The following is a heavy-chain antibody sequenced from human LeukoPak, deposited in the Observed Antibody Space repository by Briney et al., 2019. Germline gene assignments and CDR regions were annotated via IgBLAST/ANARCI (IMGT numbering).Heavy chain of an antibody. Sequence: ASVKVSCKASGYTFTGYYMHWVRQAPGQGLEWMGWINPNSGGTNYAQKCQGRVTMTRDTSISTAYMELSRLRSDDTAVYYCARERYCSGGSCYSSGIYGMDVWGQGTTVTVSS. CDR2: INPNSGGT. CDR1: GYTFTGYY. J-gene: IGHJ6*02. D-gene: IGHD2-15*01. CDR3: ARERYCSGGSCYSSGIYGMDV. V-gene: IGHV1-2*02.